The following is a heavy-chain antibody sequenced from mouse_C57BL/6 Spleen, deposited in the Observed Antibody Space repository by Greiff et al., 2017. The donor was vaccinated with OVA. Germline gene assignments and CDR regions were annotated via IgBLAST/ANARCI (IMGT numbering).Heavy chain of an antibody. CDR1: GYAFSSYW. J-gene: IGHJ1*03. CDR2: IYPGDGDT. V-gene: IGHV1-80*01. Sequence: QVQLQQSGAELVKPGASVKISCKASGYAFSSYWMNWVKQRPGKGLEWIGQIYPGDGDTNYNGKFKGKATLTADKSSSTAYMQLSSLTSEDSAVYFCARSNGNCDCYFDVWGTGTTVTVSS. D-gene: IGHD4-1*01. CDR3: ARSNGNCDCYFDV.